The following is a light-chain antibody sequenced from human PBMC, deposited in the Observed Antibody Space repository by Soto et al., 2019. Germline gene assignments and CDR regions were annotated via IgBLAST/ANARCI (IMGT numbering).Light chain of an antibody. CDR2: GAY. CDR3: KQRSNWPIT. V-gene: IGKV3-15*01. J-gene: IGKJ4*01. CDR1: QNVRSN. Sequence: ETVMTQSPATLPVSPGERATLSCRASQNVRSNLAWYQQKPGQPHRLLIYGAYTRATGVPARFSGSGSGTDFTLTIRSLEPEDFAVYYCKQRSNWPITFGGGTKVDIK.